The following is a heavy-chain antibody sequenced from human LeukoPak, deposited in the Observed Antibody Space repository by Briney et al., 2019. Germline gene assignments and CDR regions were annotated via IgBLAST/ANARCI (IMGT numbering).Heavy chain of an antibody. V-gene: IGHV1-18*01. D-gene: IGHD3-3*01. CDR3: ARGTITISANWFDP. CDR2: ISAYNGNT. Sequence: ASVKVSCKASGYTFTSYGISWVRQAPGQGLEWMGWISAYNGNTNYAQKLQGRVTMTTDTSTSTAYMELRSLRSEDTAVYYCARGTITISANWFDPWGQGTLVTVSS. J-gene: IGHJ5*02. CDR1: GYTFTSYG.